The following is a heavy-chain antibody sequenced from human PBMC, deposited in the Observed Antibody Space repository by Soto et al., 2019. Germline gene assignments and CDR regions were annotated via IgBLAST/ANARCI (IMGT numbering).Heavy chain of an antibody. D-gene: IGHD3-3*01. Sequence: SETLSLTCTVSGGSISSYYWSWIRQPPGKGLEWIGYIYYSGSTNYNPSLKSRVTISVDTSKNQFSLKLSSVTAADTAVYYCARDKLAIFGGAWGAFDIWGQGTMVTVSS. CDR2: IYYSGST. V-gene: IGHV4-59*01. J-gene: IGHJ3*02. CDR1: GGSISSYY. CDR3: ARDKLAIFGGAWGAFDI.